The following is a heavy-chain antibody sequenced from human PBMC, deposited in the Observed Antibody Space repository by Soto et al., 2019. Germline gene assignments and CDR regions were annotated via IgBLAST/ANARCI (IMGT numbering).Heavy chain of an antibody. CDR2: LIPTFPTP. D-gene: IGHD2-15*01. J-gene: IGHJ6*02. Sequence: SVKVSCKASGASFSKYPFRWVRQARGQGLEWIGGLIPTFPTPHYAQKFQGRVTITADEATSTAYSELRSLRSEDTAVYYCARAGGYCRGNSCYSVLGYYYGRGVWGQGTSVTGSS. CDR1: GASFSKYP. V-gene: IGHV1-69*13. CDR3: ARAGGYCRGNSCYSVLGYYYGRGV.